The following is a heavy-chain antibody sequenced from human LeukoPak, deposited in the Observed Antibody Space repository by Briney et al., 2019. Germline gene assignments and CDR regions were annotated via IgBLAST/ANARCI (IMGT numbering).Heavy chain of an antibody. CDR3: AGSGYSYVLYYFDY. J-gene: IGHJ4*02. Sequence: ASETLSLTCTVSGGSISSSSYYWGWIRQPPGKGLEWIGSIYYSGSPYYHPSLKSRVTISVDTSKNQCSLKLSSVTAADTAVYYCAGSGYSYVLYYFDYWGQGTLVTVSS. D-gene: IGHD5-18*01. V-gene: IGHV4-39*01. CDR2: IYYSGSP. CDR1: GGSISSSSYY.